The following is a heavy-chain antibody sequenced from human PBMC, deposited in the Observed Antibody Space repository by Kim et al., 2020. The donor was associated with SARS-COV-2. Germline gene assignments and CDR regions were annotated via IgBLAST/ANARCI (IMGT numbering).Heavy chain of an antibody. Sequence: GGSLRLSCAASGFTFSSYSMNWVRQAPGKGLEWVSSISSSSSYIYYADSVKGRFTISRDNAKNSLYLQMNSLRAEDTAVYYCAREQTERWLQLGGFYYYYYGMDVWGQGTTVTVSS. V-gene: IGHV3-21*01. J-gene: IGHJ6*02. CDR2: ISSSSSYI. CDR3: AREQTERWLQLGGFYYYYYGMDV. CDR1: GFTFSSYS. D-gene: IGHD5-18*01.